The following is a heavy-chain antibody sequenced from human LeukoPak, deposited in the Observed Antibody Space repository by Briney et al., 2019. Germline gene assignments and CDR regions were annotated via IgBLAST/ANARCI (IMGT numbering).Heavy chain of an antibody. D-gene: IGHD3-22*01. Sequence: SETLSLTCAVSGGSISSGDYSWSWIRQPPGKGLEWIGYIYYSGSTHYNPSLKSRVTMSVDASKNHLSLKLSSVTAGDTAVYYCARGLYDSSDYYYFDYGGQETLVTVSS. J-gene: IGHJ4*02. CDR3: ARGLYDSSDYYYFDY. CDR1: GGSISSGDYS. V-gene: IGHV4-30-4*07. CDR2: IYYSGST.